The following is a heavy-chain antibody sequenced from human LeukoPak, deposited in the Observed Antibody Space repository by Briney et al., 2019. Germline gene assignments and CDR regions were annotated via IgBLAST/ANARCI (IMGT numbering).Heavy chain of an antibody. CDR2: INPNRGGT. CDR3: ARQYYYDSSGSYYFDY. J-gene: IGHJ4*02. Sequence: GASVKVSCNASGYTFSGYYMHWVRQAPGQGLELMGWINPNRGGTYYAQKFQGRVTMTRDTSISTAYMELSRLRSDDTAVYYCARQYYYDSSGSYYFDYGGQGTLVTVSS. CDR1: GYTFSGYY. D-gene: IGHD3-22*01. V-gene: IGHV1-2*02.